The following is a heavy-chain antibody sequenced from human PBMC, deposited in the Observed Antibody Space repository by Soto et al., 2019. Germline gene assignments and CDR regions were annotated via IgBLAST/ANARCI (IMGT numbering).Heavy chain of an antibody. CDR3: ARAYPGIPHRVFXY. V-gene: IGHV3-33*01. CDR2: IWYDGSNK. Sequence: PGESLRLSCAASGFTFSSCTMNWVRQALGQEQKWVAVIWYDGSNKYYADSVKGRFTISRDNSKNTRYLQMNSLRAEDTAVYYGARAYPGIPHRVFXYWGQESLFXVAS. D-gene: IGHD2-21*02. J-gene: IGHJ4*02. CDR1: GFTFSSCT.